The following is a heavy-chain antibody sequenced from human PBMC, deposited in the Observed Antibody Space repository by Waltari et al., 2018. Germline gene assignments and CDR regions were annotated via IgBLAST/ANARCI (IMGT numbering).Heavy chain of an antibody. CDR2: INTDGSTI. D-gene: IGHD4-17*01. V-gene: IGHV3-74*01. CDR1: GFTFSPYW. Sequence: EVQLAESGGGLVQPGESRRLSCAASGFTFSPYWMHWVHQGPGKGLVWVSRINTDGSTINYADSVKGRFTISRDNAKNTLYLQMNSMRAEDTAVYYCTREDYGGKDYWGQGTLVTVSS. J-gene: IGHJ4*02. CDR3: TREDYGGKDY.